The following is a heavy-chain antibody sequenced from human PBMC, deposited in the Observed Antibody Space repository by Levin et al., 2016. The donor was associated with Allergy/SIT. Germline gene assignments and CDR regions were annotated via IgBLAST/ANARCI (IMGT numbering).Heavy chain of an antibody. J-gene: IGHJ6*02. V-gene: IGHV3-23*01. CDR2: ISGSGGST. Sequence: GESLKISCAASGFTFSSYAMSWVRQAPGKGLEWVSAISGSGGSTYYADSVKGRFTISRDNSKNTLYLQMNSLKTEDTAVYYCTTIKGDYYDSSGPRGRYYYYGMDVWGQGTTVTVSS. CDR3: TTIKGDYYDSSGPRGRYYYYGMDV. CDR1: GFTFSSYA. D-gene: IGHD3-22*01.